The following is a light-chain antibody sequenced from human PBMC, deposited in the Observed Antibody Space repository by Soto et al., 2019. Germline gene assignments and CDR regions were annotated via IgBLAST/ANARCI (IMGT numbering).Light chain of an antibody. J-gene: IGKJ5*01. Sequence: DIQMTQSASSLSASVGDRVTITCQASQDMSNYLNWYQQKPGRAPKLLIYDVSNLQTGVPTRFSGSGSGTDFTLTISSLQPEDMATYYCQQYDNLPSITFGQGTRLDFK. V-gene: IGKV1-33*01. CDR1: QDMSNY. CDR2: DVS. CDR3: QQYDNLPSIT.